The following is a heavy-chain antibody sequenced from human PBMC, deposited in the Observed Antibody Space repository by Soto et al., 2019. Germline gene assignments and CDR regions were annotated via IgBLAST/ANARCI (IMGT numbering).Heavy chain of an antibody. Sequence: SETLSLTCTVSGGSISSDYWGWVRQSPGEGLEWIAHISYTVDASYNPSLKSRVTISLDTSKNQIALSLMSVTAADTAVYYCVGSLMSRAMESFDYWGQGTLVTVSS. J-gene: IGHJ4*02. CDR2: ISYTVDA. V-gene: IGHV4-59*01. CDR3: VGSLMSRAMESFDY. D-gene: IGHD5-18*01. CDR1: GGSISSDY.